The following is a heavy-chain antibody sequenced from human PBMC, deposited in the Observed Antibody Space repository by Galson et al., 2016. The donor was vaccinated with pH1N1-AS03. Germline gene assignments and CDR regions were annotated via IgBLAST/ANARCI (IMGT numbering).Heavy chain of an antibody. Sequence: SLRLSCAASGFTFSIYAMTWVRQTPGKGLEWVSSIGGTSVTTYYAASVKGRFTISRDNSKNTVYLQMSSLRAEDTAVCFWAKDPSGSVWWEMRGDWYFDLWGRGALVTVSS. CDR3: AKDPSGSVWWEMRGDWYFDL. D-gene: IGHD2-15*01. CDR1: GFTFSIYA. V-gene: IGHV3-23*01. J-gene: IGHJ2*01. CDR2: IGGTSVTT.